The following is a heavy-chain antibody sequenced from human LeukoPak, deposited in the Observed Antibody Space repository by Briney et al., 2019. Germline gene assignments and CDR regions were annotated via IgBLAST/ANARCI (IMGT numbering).Heavy chain of an antibody. Sequence: GGSLRLSCAASGFTFSSYGMHWVRQAPGKGLEWVTFIRYDGSNKYYADSVKGRFTISRDNSKNTLYLRMNSLRAEDTAVYYCAKSPWNGKFRAYFDYWGQGTLVTVSS. CDR3: AKSPWNGKFRAYFDY. CDR1: GFTFSSYG. CDR2: IRYDGSNK. V-gene: IGHV3-30*02. J-gene: IGHJ4*02. D-gene: IGHD1-1*01.